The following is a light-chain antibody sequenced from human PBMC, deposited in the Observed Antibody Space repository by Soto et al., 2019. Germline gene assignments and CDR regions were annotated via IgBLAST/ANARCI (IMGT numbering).Light chain of an antibody. V-gene: IGKV3-20*01. CDR2: GAS. J-gene: IGKJ3*01. CDR3: QQCGGSPLFT. CDR1: QSGSSRY. Sequence: EIVLTQSPGTLSLAPGERATLSCRASQSGSSRYLAWYQQKPGQAPRLLIYGASSRATGIPDRFSGSGSGTDFTLTISMLETADFAVYYCQQCGGSPLFTFGPGTKVDI.